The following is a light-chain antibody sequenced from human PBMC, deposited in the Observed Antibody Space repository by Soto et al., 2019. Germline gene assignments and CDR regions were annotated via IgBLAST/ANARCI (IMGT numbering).Light chain of an antibody. CDR3: SSFATSITPVV. CDR1: SSNVGGYNY. Sequence: QSALTQPASVSGSPGQSITISCTETSSNVGGYNYVSWYQQHPGKAPKLMMYEVTNRPSGVSNRFSGSKSGNTASLTISGLQVEDEADYYCSSFATSITPVVFGGGTKLTVL. CDR2: EVT. V-gene: IGLV2-14*01. J-gene: IGLJ2*01.